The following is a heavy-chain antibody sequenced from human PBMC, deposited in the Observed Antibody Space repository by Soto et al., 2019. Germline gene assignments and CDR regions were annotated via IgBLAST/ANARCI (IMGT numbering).Heavy chain of an antibody. D-gene: IGHD5-12*01. CDR2: ITPVFVTA. V-gene: IGHV1-69*01. CDR1: GGTFSSSA. J-gene: IGHJ3*02. CDR3: ARDGYNHPPENLHCDI. Sequence: QVQLVQSGAEVKKPGSSVKVSCRASGGTFSSSAINWVRRAPGQGLEWMGEITPVFVTANYAQKFQGRVTITADASTSTAYRELSTLRSDDSAVYYCARDGYNHPPENLHCDIWGQGTMVTVSS.